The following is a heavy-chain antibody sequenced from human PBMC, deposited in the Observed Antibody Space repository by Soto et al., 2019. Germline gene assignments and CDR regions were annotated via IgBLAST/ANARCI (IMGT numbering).Heavy chain of an antibody. V-gene: IGHV3-48*01. CDR2: ISSSSSTI. Sequence: PGGSLRLSCAASGFTFSSYSMNWVRQAPGKGLEWVSYISSSSSTIYYADSVKGRFTISRDNAKNSLYLQMNSLRAEDTAVYYCARHSEGTGGTTHFDYWGQGTLVTVSS. J-gene: IGHJ4*02. D-gene: IGHD1-1*01. CDR1: GFTFSSYS. CDR3: ARHSEGTGGTTHFDY.